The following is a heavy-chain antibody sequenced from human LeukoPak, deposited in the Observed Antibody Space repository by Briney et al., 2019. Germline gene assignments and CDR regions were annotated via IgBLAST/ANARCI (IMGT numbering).Heavy chain of an antibody. CDR2: ITGSGDYT. J-gene: IGHJ4*02. D-gene: IGHD3-22*01. Sequence: PGGPLRLSCAASGFTFSGYAMTWVRQAPGKGLEWVSSITGSGDYTYYIDSVKGRFTISRDNSKNILYLQMNSLGGEDTALYYCAKDGLYYDGSAHVYYFDYWGQGTLVAVSS. CDR3: AKDGLYYDGSAHVYYFDY. CDR1: GFTFSGYA. V-gene: IGHV3-23*01.